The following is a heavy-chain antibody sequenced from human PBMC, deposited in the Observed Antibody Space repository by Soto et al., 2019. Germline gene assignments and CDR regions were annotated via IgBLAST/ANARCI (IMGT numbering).Heavy chain of an antibody. CDR1: GFTFSSYA. D-gene: IGHD6-6*01. V-gene: IGHV3-23*01. Sequence: EVQLLESGGGLVQPGGSLRLSCAASGFTFSSYAMSWVRQAPGKGLAWVSAISGSDGSTYYADSVKGRFTISRDNSKNTLDLQMNSLRAVDTAVYYCADRIGGEQLVYWGKGTLDTVSS. CDR3: ADRIGGEQLVY. CDR2: ISGSDGST. J-gene: IGHJ4*02.